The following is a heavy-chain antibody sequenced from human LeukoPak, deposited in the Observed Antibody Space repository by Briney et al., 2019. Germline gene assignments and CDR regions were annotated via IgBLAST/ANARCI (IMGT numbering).Heavy chain of an antibody. J-gene: IGHJ4*02. D-gene: IGHD6-19*01. V-gene: IGHV4-61*02. CDR3: ARAPQGLVPDY. Sequence: SETLSLTCTVSGGSISSGSYYWSWIRQPAGKGLEWIGRIYTSGSTNYNPSLKSRVTISVDTSKNQFSLKLSSVTAADTAVYYCARAPQGLVPDYWGQGTLVTVSS. CDR1: GGSISSGSYY. CDR2: IYTSGST.